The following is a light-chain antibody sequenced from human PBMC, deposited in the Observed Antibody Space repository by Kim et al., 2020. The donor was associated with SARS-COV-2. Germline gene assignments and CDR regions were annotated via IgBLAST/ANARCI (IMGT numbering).Light chain of an antibody. V-gene: IGKV2-30*01. CDR1: QRLVYRDGNTK. J-gene: IGKJ2*03. Sequence: TATISWRYSQRLVYRDGNTKLNWFQQKPGKSPRRINYKVSNRDSGVPDRCSGSGSGTDFTLKISRVEAEDVGIYYCMQGTHWPSSFGQGTKLEI. CDR2: KVS. CDR3: MQGTHWPSS.